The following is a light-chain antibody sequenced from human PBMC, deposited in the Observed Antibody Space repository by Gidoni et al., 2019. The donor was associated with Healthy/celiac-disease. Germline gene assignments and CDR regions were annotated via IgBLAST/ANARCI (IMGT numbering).Light chain of an antibody. CDR3: QQSYSTPLIT. Sequence: LDMTQSPSSLSASVGDRVTITCRASQSISSYLNWYQQKPGKAPKLLIYAASSLQSGVPSRFSGSGSGTDLTLTISSLQPEDFATYYCQQSYSTPLITFGPGTRVDIK. J-gene: IGKJ3*01. CDR1: QSISSY. V-gene: IGKV1-39*01. CDR2: AAS.